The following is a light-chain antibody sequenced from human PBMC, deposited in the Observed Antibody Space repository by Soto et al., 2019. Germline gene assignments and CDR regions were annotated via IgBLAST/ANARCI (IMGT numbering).Light chain of an antibody. CDR3: HQYNNWPIT. CDR1: QSVGRN. J-gene: IGKJ5*01. Sequence: EIVMTQSPATLSVSPGERATLSCRASQSVGRNLAWYQQKPGQAPRLLTYGASTRATGIPARFSGSGSGTEFTLTLSSLQSEDFAVYYCHQYNNWPITFGQGTRLEI. CDR2: GAS. V-gene: IGKV3-15*01.